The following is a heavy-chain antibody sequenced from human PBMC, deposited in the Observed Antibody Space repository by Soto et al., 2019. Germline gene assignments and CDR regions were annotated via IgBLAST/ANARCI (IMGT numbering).Heavy chain of an antibody. CDR3: ARDSDDSEAFDI. CDR1: GFTVSSIY. D-gene: IGHD3-3*01. V-gene: IGHV3-66*01. CDR2: IYSGGST. Sequence: GGSLRLSCAASGFTVSSIYMSRVRQAPGKGLEWVSVIYSGGSTYYADSVKGRFTISRDNSKNTLYLQMNSLRAEDTAVYYCARDSDDSEAFDIWGQGTMVTVSS. J-gene: IGHJ3*02.